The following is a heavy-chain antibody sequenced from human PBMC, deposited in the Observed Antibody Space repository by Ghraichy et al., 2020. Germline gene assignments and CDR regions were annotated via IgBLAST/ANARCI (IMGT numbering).Heavy chain of an antibody. V-gene: IGHV3-43*01. J-gene: IGHJ6*02. CDR2: ISWDGGST. D-gene: IGHD6-13*01. Sequence: GESLNISCAASGFTFDDYTMHWVRQAPGKGLEWVSLISWDGGSTYYADSVKGRFTISRDNSKNSLYLQMNSLRTEDTALYYCAKEVESSSDYNYGMDVWGQGTTVTVCS. CDR3: AKEVESSSDYNYGMDV. CDR1: GFTFDDYT.